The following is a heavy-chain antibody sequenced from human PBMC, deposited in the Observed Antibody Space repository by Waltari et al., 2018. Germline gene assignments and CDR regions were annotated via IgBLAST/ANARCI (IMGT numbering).Heavy chain of an antibody. D-gene: IGHD3-10*01. V-gene: IGHV4-34*01. CDR2: INHSGST. CDR1: GGSFSGYY. CDR3: ARTRGGMVQVYFDY. Sequence: YGGSFSGYYWSWIRQPPGKGLEWIGEINHSGSTNYNPSLKSRVTISVDTSKNQFSLKLSSVTAADTAVYYCARTRGGMVQVYFDYWGQGTLVTVSS. J-gene: IGHJ4*02.